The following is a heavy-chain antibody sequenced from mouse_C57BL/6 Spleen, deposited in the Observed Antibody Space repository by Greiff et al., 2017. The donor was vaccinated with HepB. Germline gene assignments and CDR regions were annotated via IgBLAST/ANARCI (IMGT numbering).Heavy chain of an antibody. CDR2: IYPGSGST. CDR3: ARLCSGWAYVDY. D-gene: IGHD3-2*02. Sequence: QVQLQQPGAELVKPGASVKMSCKASGYTFTSYWITWVKQRPGQGLEWIGDIYPGSGSTNYNEKFKSKATLTVDTSSSTAYMQLSSLTSEDSAVYYRARLCSGWAYVDYWGQGTTLTVSS. V-gene: IGHV1-55*01. CDR1: GYTFTSYW. J-gene: IGHJ2*01.